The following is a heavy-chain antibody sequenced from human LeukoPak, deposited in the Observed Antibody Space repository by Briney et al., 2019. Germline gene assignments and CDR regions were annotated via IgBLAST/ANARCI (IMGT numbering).Heavy chain of an antibody. J-gene: IGHJ4*02. D-gene: IGHD6-13*01. CDR2: IKQDGSEK. V-gene: IGHV3-7*01. CDR3: ARDRVWTVLY. CDR1: GLTFSDYW. Sequence: GGSLRLSCAASGLTFSDYWMNWVRQAPGKGLEYVANIKQDGSEKNYVDSVKGRFTISRDNAKSSLFLQMNSLRAEDTAVYYCARDRVWTVLYWGQGTLVTVSS.